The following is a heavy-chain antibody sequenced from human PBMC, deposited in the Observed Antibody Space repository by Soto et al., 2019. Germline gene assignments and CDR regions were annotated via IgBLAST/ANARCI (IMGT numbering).Heavy chain of an antibody. CDR1: GYTFTGHY. J-gene: IGHJ6*02. V-gene: IGHV1-2*04. CDR3: ARGERSSSWYLGDYYYYYGMDV. D-gene: IGHD6-13*01. Sequence: GASVKVSCKASGYTFTGHYMHWVRQAPGQGLEWMGWINPNSGGTNYAQKFQGWVTMTRDTSISTAYMELSRLRSDDTAVYYCARGERSSSWYLGDYYYYYGMDVWGQGTKVTVSS. CDR2: INPNSGGT.